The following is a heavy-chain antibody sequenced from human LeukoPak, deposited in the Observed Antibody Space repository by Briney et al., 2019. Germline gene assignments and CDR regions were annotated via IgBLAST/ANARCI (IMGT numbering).Heavy chain of an antibody. V-gene: IGHV4-4*07. CDR1: GGSISSYY. J-gene: IGHJ6*03. CDR3: ARDSYCGGDCYWYYYMDV. D-gene: IGHD2-21*01. Sequence: SETLSLTCTVSGGSISSYYWSWIRQPAGKGLEWIGRIYTSGSTNYNPSLKSRVTMSVDTSKNQFSLKLSSVTAADTAVYYCARDSYCGGDCYWYYYMDVWGKGTTVTVSS. CDR2: IYTSGST.